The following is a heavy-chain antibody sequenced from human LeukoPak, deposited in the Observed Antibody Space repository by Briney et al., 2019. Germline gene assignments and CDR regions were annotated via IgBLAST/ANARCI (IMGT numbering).Heavy chain of an antibody. J-gene: IGHJ4*02. V-gene: IGHV1-46*01. CDR2: INPSGGST. CDR1: GYTFTGYY. CDR3: AREGYSYGQVDY. D-gene: IGHD5-18*01. Sequence: ASVKVSCKASGYTFTGYYMHWVRQAPGQGLEWMGIINPSGGSTSYAQKFQGRVTMTRDTSTSTVYMELSSLRSEDTAVYYCAREGYSYGQVDYWGQGTLVTVSS.